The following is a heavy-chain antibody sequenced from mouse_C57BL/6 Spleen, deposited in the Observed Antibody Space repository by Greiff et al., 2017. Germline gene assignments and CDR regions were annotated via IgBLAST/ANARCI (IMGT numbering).Heavy chain of an antibody. CDR2: LSIGGDYL. Sequence: DVQLVESGEGLVKPGGSLKLSCAASGFTFSSYAMSWVRQTPEKRLEWVAYLSIGGDYLYYADTVKGRFTISIDNARNTLYVQMSSLKSEDTAMYYCTRDGNYSNTWFAYWGQGTLVTVSA. D-gene: IGHD2-5*01. CDR3: TRDGNYSNTWFAY. J-gene: IGHJ3*01. CDR1: GFTFSSYA. V-gene: IGHV5-9-1*02.